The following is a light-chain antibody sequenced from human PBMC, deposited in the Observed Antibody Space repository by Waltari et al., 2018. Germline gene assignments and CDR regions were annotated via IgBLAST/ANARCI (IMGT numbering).Light chain of an antibody. V-gene: IGKV4-1*01. J-gene: IGKJ2*01. Sequence: DIVMTQSPDSLAVSLGERATINCESSQSVLYNSNNKNYLAWYQQRPGQPPKLLIYWASTRESGVPDRFSGSGSGTDFTLTITSLQAEDVAVYYCQQYLSRPDTFGQGTKLEIK. CDR3: QQYLSRPDT. CDR1: QSVLYNSNNKNY. CDR2: WAS.